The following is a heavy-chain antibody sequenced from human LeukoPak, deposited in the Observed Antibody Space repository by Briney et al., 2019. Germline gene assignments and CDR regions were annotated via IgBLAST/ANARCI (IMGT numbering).Heavy chain of an antibody. D-gene: IGHD1-26*01. J-gene: IGHJ3*02. V-gene: IGHV4-38-2*02. CDR2: IYHSGST. Sequence: SETLSLTCTVSGYSISSGYYWGWIRQPPGKGLEWIGSIYHSGSTYYNPSLKSRVTISVDTSKNQFSLKLSSVTAADTAVYYCARDGYSGSLDAFDMWGQGTMVTVSS. CDR1: GYSISSGYY. CDR3: ARDGYSGSLDAFDM.